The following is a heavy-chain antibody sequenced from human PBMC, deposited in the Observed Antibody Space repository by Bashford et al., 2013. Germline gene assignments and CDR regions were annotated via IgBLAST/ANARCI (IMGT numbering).Heavy chain of an antibody. CDR1: GTSSVIVS. CDR2: INHNGYT. V-gene: IGHV4-34*01. D-gene: IGHD3-9*01. J-gene: IGHJ5*02. Sequence: SETLSSPCAVSGTSSVIVSGVGSARPRKGLEWIGEINHNGYTNYNPSLKSRVTLSVDTSKNQFSLNLKSVTAADTAVYYCARARFYDIWDGAFDNWFDPWGQGTLVTVSS. CDR3: ARARFYDIWDGAFDNWFDP.